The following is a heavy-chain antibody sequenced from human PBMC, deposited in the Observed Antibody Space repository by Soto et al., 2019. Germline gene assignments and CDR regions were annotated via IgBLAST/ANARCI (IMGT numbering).Heavy chain of an antibody. D-gene: IGHD3-22*01. J-gene: IGHJ4*02. CDR1: GFTFSSYS. CDR2: ITSTSTNSI. CDR3: ARDRFYSDSSGTFDY. Sequence: PGGSLRLSCAASGFTFSSYSMNWVRQAPGKGLEWVSTITSTSTNSIYYADSVKGRFTISRDNAKNSLFLQMNSLRVEDTAVYYCARDRFYSDSSGTFDYWGQGALVTVSS. V-gene: IGHV3-21*01.